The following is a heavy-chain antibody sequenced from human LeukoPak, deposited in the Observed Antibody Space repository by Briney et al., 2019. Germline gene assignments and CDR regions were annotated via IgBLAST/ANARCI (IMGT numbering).Heavy chain of an antibody. CDR2: ISAYNGNT. V-gene: IGHV1-18*01. J-gene: IGHJ3*02. Sequence: ASVKVSCKASGYTFTSYGISWVRQAPGQGLEWMGWISAYNGNTNYAQKLQGRVTMTTDTSTSTAYMELRSLRSDDTAVYYCTRATSSSGYDAFDIWGQGTMVTVSS. CDR1: GYTFTSYG. D-gene: IGHD6-6*01. CDR3: TRATSSSGYDAFDI.